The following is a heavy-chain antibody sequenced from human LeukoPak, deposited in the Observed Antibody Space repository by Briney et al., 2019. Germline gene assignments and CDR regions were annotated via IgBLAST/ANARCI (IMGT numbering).Heavy chain of an antibody. V-gene: IGHV3-21*01. CDR3: ARSNWFDP. Sequence: PGGSLRLSCAASGFTFSSYSTNWVRQAQGKGLEWVSSISSSSSYIYYADSVKGRFTISRDNAKNSLYLQMNSLRAEDTALYYCARSNWFDPWGQGTLVTVSS. CDR2: ISSSSSYI. CDR1: GFTFSSYS. J-gene: IGHJ5*02.